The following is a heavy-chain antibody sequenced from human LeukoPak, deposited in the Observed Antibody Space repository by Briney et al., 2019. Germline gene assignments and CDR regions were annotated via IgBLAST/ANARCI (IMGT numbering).Heavy chain of an antibody. Sequence: GGSLRLSCAASGFTFSSYGMSWVRQAPGKGLEWVSSISSSSSYIYYADSVKGRFTISRDNAKNSLYLQMNSLRAEDTAVYYCAKAPRPSGPFDPWGQGTLVTVSS. CDR2: ISSSSSYI. D-gene: IGHD3-10*01. CDR1: GFTFSSYG. J-gene: IGHJ5*02. V-gene: IGHV3-21*01. CDR3: AKAPRPSGPFDP.